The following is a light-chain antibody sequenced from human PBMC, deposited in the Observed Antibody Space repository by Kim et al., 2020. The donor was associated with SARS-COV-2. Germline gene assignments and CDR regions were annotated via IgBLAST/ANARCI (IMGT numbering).Light chain of an antibody. CDR1: QTISNY. CDR2: AAS. J-gene: IGKJ2*01. CDR3: QQTYTTPYT. V-gene: IGKV1-39*01. Sequence: ASVGDTVIITCRASQTISNYLNWYQQKLGKAPKLLIYAASTLQSGVPSRFSGSGSGTDFSLTISSLQSQDFATYYCQQTYTTPYTFGQGTMVDIK.